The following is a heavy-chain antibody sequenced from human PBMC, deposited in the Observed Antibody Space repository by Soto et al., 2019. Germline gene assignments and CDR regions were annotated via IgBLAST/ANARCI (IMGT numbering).Heavy chain of an antibody. CDR3: ARDWRDDYIWGSYRPPAPDAFDI. Sequence: ASVKVSCKASGGTFSSYTISWVRQAPGQGLEWMGRIIPILGIANYAQKFQGRVTITADKSTSTAYMELSSLRSEDTAVYYCARDWRDDYIWGSYRPPAPDAFDIWGQGTMVTVSS. CDR2: IIPILGIA. V-gene: IGHV1-69*04. CDR1: GGTFSSYT. D-gene: IGHD3-16*02. J-gene: IGHJ3*02.